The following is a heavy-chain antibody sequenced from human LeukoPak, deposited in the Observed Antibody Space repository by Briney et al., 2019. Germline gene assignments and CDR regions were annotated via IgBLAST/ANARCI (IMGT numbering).Heavy chain of an antibody. Sequence: GGSLRLSCAASGFTVSSYYLSWVRQAPGKGLEWVSVIYSGGSIYYADSVKGRFTISRDSSESMLYLEMSSLRAEDTGVYYCQVSDTDSFDYWGQGTLVTVSS. CDR2: IYSGGSI. CDR1: GFTVSSYY. D-gene: IGHD2-21*01. J-gene: IGHJ4*02. V-gene: IGHV3-53*01. CDR3: QVSDTDSFDY.